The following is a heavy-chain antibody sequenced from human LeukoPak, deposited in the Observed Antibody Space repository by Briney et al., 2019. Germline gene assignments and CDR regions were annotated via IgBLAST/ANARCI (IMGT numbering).Heavy chain of an antibody. CDR2: MNPNSGNT. D-gene: IGHD3-10*01. Sequence: GASVKVSCKASGYTFTSYDINWVRQATGQGLEWMGWMNPNSGNTGYAQKFQGRVTMTRNTSISTAYMELSSLRSEDTAVYYCARTVSRITMVRGVMNFDYCGQGTLVTVSS. J-gene: IGHJ4*02. V-gene: IGHV1-8*01. CDR3: ARTVSRITMVRGVMNFDY. CDR1: GYTFTSYD.